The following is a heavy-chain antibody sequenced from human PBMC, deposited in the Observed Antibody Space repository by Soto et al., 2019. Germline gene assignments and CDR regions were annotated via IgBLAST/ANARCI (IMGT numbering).Heavy chain of an antibody. Sequence: SVKVSCKASGGTFSSYAISWVRQAPGQGLEWMGGIIPIFGTANYAQKFQGRVTITADKSTSTAYMELSSLRSEDTAVYYCARDEDIVVVPADKASPYYYYGMEVWGKGTTVTASS. V-gene: IGHV1-69*06. J-gene: IGHJ6*04. CDR3: ARDEDIVVVPADKASPYYYYGMEV. CDR2: IIPIFGTA. CDR1: GGTFSSYA. D-gene: IGHD2-2*01.